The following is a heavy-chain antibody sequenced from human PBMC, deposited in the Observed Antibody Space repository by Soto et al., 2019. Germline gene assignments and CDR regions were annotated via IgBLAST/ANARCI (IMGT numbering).Heavy chain of an antibody. CDR3: ARDSVRGSYAGYFDY. D-gene: IGHD1-26*01. Sequence: EVQLVESGGGLVKPGGSLRVSCAVSGFTFSTYTMNWVRQAPGKGLEWVSSISSSSGYIYYAESVKGRLTISRDNAKNSLLLQMNSLRAEDTAVYFCARDSVRGSYAGYFDYWSQGTLVIVSS. J-gene: IGHJ4*02. CDR2: ISSSSGYI. CDR1: GFTFSTYT. V-gene: IGHV3-21*02.